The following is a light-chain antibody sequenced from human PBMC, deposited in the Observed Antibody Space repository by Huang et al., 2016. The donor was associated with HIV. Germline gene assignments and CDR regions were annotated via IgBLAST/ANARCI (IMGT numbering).Light chain of an antibody. CDR3: QQYHSSWT. Sequence: DIQMTQSPLSLSASVGDRVTITCRAIQGIRNSLAWYQQKPGKAPKLLVYAASRLESGVPSWVSGSGSGTNFTCTISSLQPEDFATYYCQQYHSSWTFGQGTKVEIK. CDR2: AAS. J-gene: IGKJ1*01. V-gene: IGKV1-NL1*01. CDR1: QGIRNS.